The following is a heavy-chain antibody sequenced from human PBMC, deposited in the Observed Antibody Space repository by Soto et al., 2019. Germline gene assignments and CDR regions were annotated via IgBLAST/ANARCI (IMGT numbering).Heavy chain of an antibody. Sequence: GGSLRLSCAASGFTFDDYAMHWVRQAPGKGLEWVSGISWNSGSIGYADSVKGRFTISRDNAKNSLYPQMNSLRAEDTALYYCAKDFRYDSDYYMDVWGKGTTVTVSS. CDR2: ISWNSGSI. J-gene: IGHJ6*03. V-gene: IGHV3-9*01. D-gene: IGHD3-3*01. CDR1: GFTFDDYA. CDR3: AKDFRYDSDYYMDV.